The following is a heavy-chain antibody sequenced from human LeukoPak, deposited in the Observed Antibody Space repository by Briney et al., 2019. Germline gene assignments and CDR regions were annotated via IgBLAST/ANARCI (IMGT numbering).Heavy chain of an antibody. Sequence: GGSLRLSCAASGFTFSNYWMSWVRQAPGKGLEWVANIKQDGSEKYYVDSVKGRFTISRDNPKNSLFLRMNTLRAEDTAVYYCARAQYLPFDVFDIWGQGTMVTVSS. CDR2: IKQDGSEK. D-gene: IGHD2/OR15-2a*01. CDR3: ARAQYLPFDVFDI. J-gene: IGHJ3*02. CDR1: GFTFSNYW. V-gene: IGHV3-7*01.